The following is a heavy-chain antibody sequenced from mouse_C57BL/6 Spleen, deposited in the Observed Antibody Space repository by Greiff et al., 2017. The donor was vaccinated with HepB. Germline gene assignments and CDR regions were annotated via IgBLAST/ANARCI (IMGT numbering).Heavy chain of an antibody. J-gene: IGHJ2*01. CDR1: GYTFTSYW. CDR2: IDPSDSET. CDR3: ARDFGLDY. V-gene: IGHV1-52*01. Sequence: VQLQQPGAELVRPGSSVKLSCKASGYTFTSYWMHWVKQRPIQGLEWIGNIDPSDSETHYNQKFKDKATLTVDKSSSTAYMQLSSLTSENSAVYYCARDFGLDYWGQGTTLTVSS.